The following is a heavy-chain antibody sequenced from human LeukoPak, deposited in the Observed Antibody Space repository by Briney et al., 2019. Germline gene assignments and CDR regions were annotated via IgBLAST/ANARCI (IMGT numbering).Heavy chain of an antibody. J-gene: IGHJ4*02. Sequence: HPGGSLRLSCAASGFTFSSYVVHWVRQAPGKGLEWVALIWYDGSNKYYADSVKGRFTISRDNSKNTLYLQMNSLRAEDTAVYYCAKDKRGYSRDYYFDYWGQGTLVTVSS. CDR2: IWYDGSNK. V-gene: IGHV3-30*02. D-gene: IGHD6-13*01. CDR1: GFTFSSYV. CDR3: AKDKRGYSRDYYFDY.